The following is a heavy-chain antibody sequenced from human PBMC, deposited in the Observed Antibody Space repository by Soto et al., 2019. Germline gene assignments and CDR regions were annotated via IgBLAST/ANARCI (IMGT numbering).Heavy chain of an antibody. V-gene: IGHV1-18*01. Sequence: ASVKVSCKASGYTFTSYGISWVRQAPGQGLEWMGWISAYSGNTNYAQKLQGRVTMTTDTSTSTAYMELRSLRSDDTAVYYCARTASSGSRRNWFDPWGQGTLVTVSS. CDR3: ARTASSGSRRNWFDP. CDR1: GYTFTSYG. D-gene: IGHD6-19*01. CDR2: ISAYSGNT. J-gene: IGHJ5*02.